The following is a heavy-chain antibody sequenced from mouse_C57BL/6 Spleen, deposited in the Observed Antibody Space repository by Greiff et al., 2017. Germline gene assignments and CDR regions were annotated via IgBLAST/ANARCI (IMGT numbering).Heavy chain of an antibody. CDR1: GYTFTSYW. D-gene: IGHD1-1*01. Sequence: QVQLQQSGAELVKPGASVKMSCKASGYTFTSYWITWVKQRPGQGLEWIGDIYPGSGSTNYNEKFKSKATLTVDTSSSTAYMQLSSLTSEDSAVYYCARDLFITTVVANFDYWGQGTTLTVSS. CDR2: IYPGSGST. V-gene: IGHV1-55*01. J-gene: IGHJ2*01. CDR3: ARDLFITTVVANFDY.